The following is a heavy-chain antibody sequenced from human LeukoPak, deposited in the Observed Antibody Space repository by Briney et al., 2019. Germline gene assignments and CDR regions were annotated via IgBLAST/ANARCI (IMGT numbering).Heavy chain of an antibody. Sequence: GRSLRLSCAASGFTFSSYGMHWVRQAPGKGLEWVAVISYDGSNKYYADSVKGRFTISRDNSKNTLYLQMNSLRAEDTAVYYCAKATESGVDAFDIWGQGTMVTVSS. CDR2: ISYDGSNK. J-gene: IGHJ3*02. D-gene: IGHD2-8*01. V-gene: IGHV3-30*18. CDR1: GFTFSSYG. CDR3: AKATESGVDAFDI.